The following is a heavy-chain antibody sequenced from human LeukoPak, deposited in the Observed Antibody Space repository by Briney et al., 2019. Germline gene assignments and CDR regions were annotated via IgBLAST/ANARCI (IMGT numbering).Heavy chain of an antibody. CDR1: GFTFSSYW. V-gene: IGHV3-7*01. D-gene: IGHD3-10*01. J-gene: IGHJ6*02. CDR2: IKQDGSEK. Sequence: GGSLRLSCAASGFTFSSYWMSWVRQAPGKGLEWVANIKQDGSEKYYVDSVKGRFTISRDNAKNMLYLQMNSLRAEDTAVYYCTRDRRYGGMDVWGQGTTVTVSS. CDR3: TRDRRYGGMDV.